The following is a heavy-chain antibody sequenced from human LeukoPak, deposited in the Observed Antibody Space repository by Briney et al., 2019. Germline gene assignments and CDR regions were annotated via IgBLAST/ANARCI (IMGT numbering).Heavy chain of an antibody. D-gene: IGHD5-24*01. J-gene: IGHJ6*02. CDR3: ARVRWLQPYYYYGMDV. Sequence: SVKVSCKASGGTFSSYAISWVRQDPGQGLEWMGGIIPIFGTANYAQKFQGRVTITADESTSTAYMELSSLRSEDTAVYYCARVRWLQPYYYYGMDVWGQGTTVTVSS. V-gene: IGHV1-69*13. CDR2: IIPIFGTA. CDR1: GGTFSSYA.